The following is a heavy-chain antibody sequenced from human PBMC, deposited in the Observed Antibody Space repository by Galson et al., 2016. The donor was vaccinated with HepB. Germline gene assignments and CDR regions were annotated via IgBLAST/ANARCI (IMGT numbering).Heavy chain of an antibody. J-gene: IGHJ5*02. Sequence: SETLSLTCAVNGGSFSGQYWRWIRQPPGKGLEWIGEINHRGSSNYNPSLRGRVTMSVDTSANQFSLQLNSVTPEDTAVYYCARAEANWDGGGDNWFDPWGQGTLVTVSS. CDR3: ARAEANWDGGGDNWFDP. CDR2: INHRGSS. V-gene: IGHV4-34*01. CDR1: GGSFSGQY. D-gene: IGHD7-27*01.